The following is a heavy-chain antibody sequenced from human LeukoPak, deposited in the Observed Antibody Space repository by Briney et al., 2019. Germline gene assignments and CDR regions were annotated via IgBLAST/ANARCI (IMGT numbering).Heavy chain of an antibody. CDR1: GQTFTRYD. Sequence: ASVKVSCKASGQTFTRYDINGVRQATGQGLDGMGWINPNRGKTGYAQKFQGRVTTTRNTSIRTAYMELSSLRSEDTAVYYCARELHRNWGSAFDIWGQGTMVTVSS. J-gene: IGHJ3*02. CDR3: ARELHRNWGSAFDI. CDR2: INPNRGKT. V-gene: IGHV1-8*01. D-gene: IGHD7-27*01.